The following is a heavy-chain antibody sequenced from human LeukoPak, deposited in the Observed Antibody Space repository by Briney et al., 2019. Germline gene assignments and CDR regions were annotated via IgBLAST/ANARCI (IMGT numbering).Heavy chain of an antibody. J-gene: IGHJ3*02. Sequence: SVKVSCKASGGTFSSYAISWVRQAPGQGLEWMGGIIPIFGTANYAQKFQGRVTITADESTSTAYMELSSLRSEDTAVYYCASGEYCTNGVCYSAGNAFDIWGQGTMVSVSS. CDR2: IIPIFGTA. CDR3: ASGEYCTNGVCYSAGNAFDI. CDR1: GGTFSSYA. D-gene: IGHD2-8*01. V-gene: IGHV1-69*13.